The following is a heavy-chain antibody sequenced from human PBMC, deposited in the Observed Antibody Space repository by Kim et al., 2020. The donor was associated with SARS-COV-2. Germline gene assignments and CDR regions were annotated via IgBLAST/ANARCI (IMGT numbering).Heavy chain of an antibody. CDR3: AKDRGGGLRMGSSWYY. Sequence: GGSLRLSCAASGFTFSSYAMSWVRQAPGKGLEWVSAISGSGGSTYYADSVKGRFTISRDNSKNTLYLQMNSLRAEDTAVYYCAKDRGGGLRMGSSWYYWGQGTLVTVSS. CDR2: ISGSGGST. J-gene: IGHJ4*02. D-gene: IGHD6-13*01. V-gene: IGHV3-23*01. CDR1: GFTFSSYA.